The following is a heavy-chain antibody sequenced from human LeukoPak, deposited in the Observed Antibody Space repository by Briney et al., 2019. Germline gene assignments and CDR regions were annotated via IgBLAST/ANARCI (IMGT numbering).Heavy chain of an antibody. Sequence: GSSVKVSCKASGGTFSSYAISWVRQAPGQGLEWMGGIIPIFGTANYAQKFQGRVTITADKSTSTAYMELSSLRSEDTAVYYCARVEGRGNRFYYYYYMDVWGKGTTVTVSS. V-gene: IGHV1-69*06. CDR1: GGTFSSYA. CDR3: ARVEGRGNRFYYYYYMDV. J-gene: IGHJ6*03. CDR2: IIPIFGTA. D-gene: IGHD2/OR15-2a*01.